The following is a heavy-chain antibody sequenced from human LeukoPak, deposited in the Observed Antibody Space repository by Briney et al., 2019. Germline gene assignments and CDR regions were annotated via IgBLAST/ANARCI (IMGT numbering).Heavy chain of an antibody. CDR3: ATHRRSGSGGSENAFEI. V-gene: IGHV4-39*01. J-gene: IGHJ3*02. CDR2: IYYSGNT. CDR1: GGSIRSDSYF. D-gene: IGHD5-12*01. Sequence: SETLSLTCTVSGGSIRSDSYFWGWSRQPPGKGLEWIGTIYYSGNTYYNPSLKSRVTISGDTSKNQFSLKLNSVTAADTAIYYCATHRRSGSGGSENAFEIWGQGTMVTVSS.